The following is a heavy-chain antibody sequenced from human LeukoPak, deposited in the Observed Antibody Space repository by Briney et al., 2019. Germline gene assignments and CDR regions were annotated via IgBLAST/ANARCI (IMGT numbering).Heavy chain of an antibody. D-gene: IGHD6-19*01. CDR2: MYTSGST. CDR3: ARHGSSGWPLFDY. Sequence: PSETLSLTCTVSGGSISSGSYYWSWIRQPAGKGLEWIGRMYTSGSTNYNPSLKSRVTISVDTSKNQFSLKLSSVTAADTAVYYCARHGSSGWPLFDYWGQGTLVTVSS. J-gene: IGHJ4*02. V-gene: IGHV4-61*02. CDR1: GGSISSGSYY.